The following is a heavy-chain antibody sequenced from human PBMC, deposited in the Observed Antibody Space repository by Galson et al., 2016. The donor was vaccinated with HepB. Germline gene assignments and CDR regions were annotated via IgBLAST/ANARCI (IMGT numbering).Heavy chain of an antibody. Sequence: SLRLSCAASGFTFSNYWMSWVRQTPGNGLEWVANIKQDGSAIYYVDFVKGRFTISRDSAKTSLFLQMNSLSPEDTAVYYCARLWSSAPGSVYDYYGMDVWGQGTTVTVSS. CDR1: GFTFSNYW. CDR2: IKQDGSAI. V-gene: IGHV3-7*01. D-gene: IGHD6-13*01. CDR3: ARLWSSAPGSVYDYYGMDV. J-gene: IGHJ6*02.